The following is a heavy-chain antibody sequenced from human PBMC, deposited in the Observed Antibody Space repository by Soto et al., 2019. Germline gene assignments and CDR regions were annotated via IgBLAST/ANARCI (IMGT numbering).Heavy chain of an antibody. J-gene: IGHJ3*01. Sequence: QVQLQESGPGLVRPSETLSLTCTVAGDSVSSGSHHWNWIRQARGKGLEWIGSIYFTGRTNHNPSLKSRVTISVDTSKNHLSLNLTSATAADTAVYYCARDLVAIGGRVYAFDLWGQGTMVTVSS. D-gene: IGHD2-21*01. CDR1: GDSVSSGSHH. CDR3: ARDLVAIGGRVYAFDL. CDR2: IYFTGRT. V-gene: IGHV4-61*03.